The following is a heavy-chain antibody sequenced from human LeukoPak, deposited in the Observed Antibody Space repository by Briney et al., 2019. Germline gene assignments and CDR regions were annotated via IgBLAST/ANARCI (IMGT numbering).Heavy chain of an antibody. J-gene: IGHJ4*02. CDR1: GFTFSNAW. D-gene: IGHD6-19*01. Sequence: GGSLRLSCAASGFTFSNAWMSWIRQAPGKGLEWIGRIKSKTDGGTADYAAPVKGRFSISRDDSKNTLHLQMNSLKTEDTAVCYCTTGMYSSGWLWGQGTLVTVSS. CDR3: TTGMYSSGWL. V-gene: IGHV3-15*01. CDR2: IKSKTDGGTA.